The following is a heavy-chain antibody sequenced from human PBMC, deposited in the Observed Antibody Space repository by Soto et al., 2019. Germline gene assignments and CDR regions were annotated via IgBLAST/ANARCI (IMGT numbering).Heavy chain of an antibody. Sequence: SETQSQTCTYADSFNIGCYWTWNRQSPERGLEWIGYIHYSGSANYNPSLNSRLTMSVDRSKSQFSMKLASVTAADTAVYYCARGVGGSGLNWFDPWGQGTLVTVSS. CDR1: DSFNIGCY. J-gene: IGHJ5*02. CDR3: ARGVGGSGLNWFDP. V-gene: IGHV4-59*12. CDR2: IHYSGSA. D-gene: IGHD6-19*01.